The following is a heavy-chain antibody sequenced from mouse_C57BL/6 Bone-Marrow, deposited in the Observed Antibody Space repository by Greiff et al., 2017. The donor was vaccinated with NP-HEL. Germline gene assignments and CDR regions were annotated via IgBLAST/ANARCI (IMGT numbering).Heavy chain of an antibody. D-gene: IGHD1-1*01. CDR1: GYTFTDYI. J-gene: IGHJ2*01. CDR3: GRWAGLLYYFDY. V-gene: IGHV1-11*01. CDR2: IYPVSGDT. Sequence: QVQLQQSGAELVSPGASVTLSCKASGYTFTDYIMNWVKKRPGQGLEWIGRIYPVSGDTNYNQKFMGKATLTVDRSSSTVYMVLNSLTSEDSAVYYCGRWAGLLYYFDYWGQGTTLTVSS.